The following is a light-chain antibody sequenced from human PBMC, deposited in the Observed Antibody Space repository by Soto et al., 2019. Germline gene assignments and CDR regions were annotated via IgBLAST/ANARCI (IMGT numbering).Light chain of an antibody. CDR3: AAWDDSLNGWV. CDR2: SNN. J-gene: IGLJ3*02. CDR1: SSNIGSNA. Sequence: QPVLTQAPSASGTPGQRVTISCSGSSSNIGSNAVNWYQLLPGTAPKLLVYSNNQRPSGVPDRFSGSKSGTSASLVISGLQSEDEADYYCAAWDDSLNGWVFGGGTKLTVL. V-gene: IGLV1-44*01.